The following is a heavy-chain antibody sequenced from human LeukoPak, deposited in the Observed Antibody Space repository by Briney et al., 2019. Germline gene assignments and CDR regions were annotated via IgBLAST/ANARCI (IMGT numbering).Heavy chain of an antibody. Sequence: IPSGTQSLTCAVSGGSISSSNWWSWVRQPPGKGLEWIGEIYHSGSTNYNPSLKSRVTISVDKSKNQFSLKLSSVTAADTAVYYCARGGYCSGGSCYSDFDYWGQGTLVTVSS. CDR3: ARGGYCSGGSCYSDFDY. CDR2: IYHSGST. V-gene: IGHV4-4*02. J-gene: IGHJ4*02. CDR1: GGSISSSNW. D-gene: IGHD2-15*01.